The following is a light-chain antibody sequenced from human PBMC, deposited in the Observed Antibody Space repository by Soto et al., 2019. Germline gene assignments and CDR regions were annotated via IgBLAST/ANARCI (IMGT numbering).Light chain of an antibody. CDR1: SSDVGAYNY. CDR3: SSCRNNTTYV. V-gene: IGLV2-14*01. CDR2: DVS. J-gene: IGLJ1*01. Sequence: QSALTQPASVSGSPGQSITISCTGTSSDVGAYNYVSWYQQHPGKAPKLMIYDVSSRPSGVSDRFSGSKSGNTASLTISGLQAEDEADYDCSSCRNNTTYVFGTGTKLTVL.